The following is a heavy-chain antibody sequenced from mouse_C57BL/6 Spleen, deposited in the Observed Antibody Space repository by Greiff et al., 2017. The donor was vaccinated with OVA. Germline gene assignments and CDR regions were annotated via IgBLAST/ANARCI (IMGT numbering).Heavy chain of an antibody. J-gene: IGHJ4*01. Sequence: QVQLQQPGAELVMPGASVKLSCKASGYTFTSYWMHWVKQRPGQGLEWIGEIDPSDSYTNYNQKFKGKSTLTVDKSSSTAHMQLSSLTSEDSAVYYCARYWDGYAMDYWGQGTSVTVSS. CDR2: IDPSDSYT. D-gene: IGHD4-1*01. CDR3: ARYWDGYAMDY. CDR1: GYTFTSYW. V-gene: IGHV1-69*01.